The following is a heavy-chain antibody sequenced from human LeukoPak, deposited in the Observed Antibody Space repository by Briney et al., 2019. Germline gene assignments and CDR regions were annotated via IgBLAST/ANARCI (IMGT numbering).Heavy chain of an antibody. V-gene: IGHV3-30*02. CDR1: GFTFSRHG. D-gene: IGHD3-3*01. CDR3: AKSGITIWSFDY. Sequence: AGGSLRLSCAASGFTFSRHGMHWVRQAPGKGLEWVAFIRYDGSDKYYADSVKGRFTISKDNSKNTLYLQMISLRAEDTAVYYCAKSGITIWSFDYWGQGTLVTVSS. J-gene: IGHJ4*02. CDR2: IRYDGSDK.